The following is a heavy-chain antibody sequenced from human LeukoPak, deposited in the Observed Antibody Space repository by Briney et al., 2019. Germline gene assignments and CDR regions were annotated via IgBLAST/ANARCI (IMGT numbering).Heavy chain of an antibody. CDR3: AKRSNYDFSGYYYYMDV. V-gene: IGHV3-23*01. CDR2: ISGSGGST. D-gene: IGHD3-3*01. CDR1: GFTFSSYS. Sequence: SGGSLRLSCAASGFTFSSYSMNWVRQAPGKGLEWVSAISGSGGSTYYADSVKGRFTISRDNSKNTLYLQMNSLRAEDTAVYYCAKRSNYDFSGYYYYMDVWGKGTTVTVSS. J-gene: IGHJ6*03.